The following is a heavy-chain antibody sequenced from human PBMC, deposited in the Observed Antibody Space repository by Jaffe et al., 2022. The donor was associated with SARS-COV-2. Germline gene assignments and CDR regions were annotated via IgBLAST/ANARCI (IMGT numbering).Heavy chain of an antibody. CDR3: AHSVAAVSSQGNWFDP. D-gene: IGHD2-15*01. CDR1: GFSLSSRTQG. Sequence: QITLKESGPTLVKPTQTLTLTCTFSGFSLSSRTQGVGWIRQPPGKALEWLALTYWDDDKRYSPSLKSRLTITKDTSKNQVVLTMTDMDPVDTATYYCAHSVAAVSSQGNWFDPWGQGSLVTVSS. V-gene: IGHV2-5*02. CDR2: TYWDDDK. J-gene: IGHJ5*02.